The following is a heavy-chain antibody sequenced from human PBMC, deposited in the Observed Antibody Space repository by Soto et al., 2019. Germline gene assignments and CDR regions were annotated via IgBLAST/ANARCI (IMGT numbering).Heavy chain of an antibody. CDR1: GFTFSSYA. Sequence: EVQLLESGGGLVQPGGSLRLSCAASGFTFSSYAMSWVRQAPGKGLEWVSAISGSGGSTYYADSLKGRFTIARHNSKNTLYLQMNSLRAEDTAVYYCAKDIGTYYDFWSGFDAFDIWGQGTMVTVSS. J-gene: IGHJ3*02. CDR2: ISGSGGST. CDR3: AKDIGTYYDFWSGFDAFDI. V-gene: IGHV3-23*01. D-gene: IGHD3-3*01.